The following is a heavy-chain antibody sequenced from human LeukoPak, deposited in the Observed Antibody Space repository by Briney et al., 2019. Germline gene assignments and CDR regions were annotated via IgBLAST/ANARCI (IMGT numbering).Heavy chain of an antibody. CDR3: ARDKGGYTMLFDI. J-gene: IGHJ3*02. CDR2: IIPIFGTA. CDR1: GGAFSSYA. D-gene: IGHD5-12*01. V-gene: IGHV1-69*05. Sequence: SVKVSCKASGGAFSSYAISWVRQAPGQGLEWMGRIIPIFGTANYAQKFQGRVTITTDESTSTAYMELSSLRSEDTAVYYCARDKGGYTMLFDIWGQGTMVTVSS.